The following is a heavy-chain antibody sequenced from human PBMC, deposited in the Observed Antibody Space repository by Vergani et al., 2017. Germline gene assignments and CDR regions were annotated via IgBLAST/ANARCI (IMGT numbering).Heavy chain of an antibody. CDR2: IDPSDSYT. V-gene: IGHV5-10-1*01. D-gene: IGHD6-19*01. J-gene: IGHJ4*02. CDR3: ARLGGRIAVAGTTYAY. CDR1: GYSFTSYW. Sequence: EVQLVQSGAEVKKPGESLRISCKGSGYSFTSYWISWVRQMPGKGLEWMGRIDPSDSYTNYSPSFQGHVTISADKSISTAYLQGSSLKASDTAMYYCARLGGRIAVAGTTYAYWGQGTLVTVSS.